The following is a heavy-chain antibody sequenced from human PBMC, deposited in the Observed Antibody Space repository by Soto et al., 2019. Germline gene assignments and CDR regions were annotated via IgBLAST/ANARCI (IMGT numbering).Heavy chain of an antibody. CDR1: GFTFSSYS. CDR3: ARDPWFEYQLPPAGWFDP. CDR2: ISSSSSYI. V-gene: IGHV3-21*01. D-gene: IGHD2-2*01. J-gene: IGHJ5*02. Sequence: EVQLVESGGGLVKPGGSLRLSCAASGFTFSSYSMNWVRQAPGKGLEWVSSISSSSSYIYYADSVKGRFTISRDNATKSLYRQMNSLRAEDPAVYYCARDPWFEYQLPPAGWFDPWGQGTLVTVSS.